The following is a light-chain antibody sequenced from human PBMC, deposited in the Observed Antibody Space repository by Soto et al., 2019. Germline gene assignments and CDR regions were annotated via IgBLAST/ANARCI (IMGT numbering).Light chain of an antibody. CDR1: QSVRSNF. V-gene: IGKV3-20*01. Sequence: EIVLTQSPGTLSLSPGERATLSCRASQSVRSNFLAWYQQKPGQAPRLLIYGASSRATGIPDRFSGSGSGTDFTLTISRLEPEDFVVYYCHQYGSSPLTFGGGTKVDI. J-gene: IGKJ4*01. CDR3: HQYGSSPLT. CDR2: GAS.